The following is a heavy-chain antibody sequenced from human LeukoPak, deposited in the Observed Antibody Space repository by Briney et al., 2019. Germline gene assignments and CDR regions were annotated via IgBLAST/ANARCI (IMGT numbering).Heavy chain of an antibody. CDR3: ATNTGSYFAWFDY. J-gene: IGHJ4*02. D-gene: IGHD1-26*01. V-gene: IGHV4-59*03. Sequence: KASETLSLTCAVSAGSINRFYWNWIPQSPGKGLEWIGYIHHSGSTKYNPSLQSRVTMSMDTSKNQVSLKLSSVSAADSAVYSCATNTGSYFAWFDYWGQGTLVTVSS. CDR1: AGSINRFY. CDR2: IHHSGST.